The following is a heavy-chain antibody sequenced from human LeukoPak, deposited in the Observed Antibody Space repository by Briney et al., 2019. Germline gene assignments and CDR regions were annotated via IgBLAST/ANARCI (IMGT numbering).Heavy chain of an antibody. V-gene: IGHV4-59*01. CDR1: GDSISSYY. J-gene: IGHJ4*02. CDR2: IYYTGST. CDR3: ARGTFSFGVVIIDY. D-gene: IGHD3-3*01. Sequence: SETLSLTCTVSGDSISSYYWSWIRQPPGKGLEWIGHIYYTGSTNYNPSLKSRVTISVDTSRNQFSLKLSSVTTSDTALYYCARGTFSFGVVIIDYGGQGTLVTVS.